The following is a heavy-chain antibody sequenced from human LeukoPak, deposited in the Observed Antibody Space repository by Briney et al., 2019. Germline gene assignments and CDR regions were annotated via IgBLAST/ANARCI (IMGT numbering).Heavy chain of an antibody. CDR2: ISSASSYI. D-gene: IGHD3-9*01. CDR1: GFTFSGFS. V-gene: IGHV3-21*01. J-gene: IGHJ4*02. Sequence: GGSLRLSCAASGFTFSGFSMNWVREAPGKGLEWVSSISSASSYIYSADSVKSRFTISTDKEKNSVHLQMTSLISEYTAVFYCTTDSDILPLQDWGQGTLVTVSS. CDR3: TTDSDILPLQD.